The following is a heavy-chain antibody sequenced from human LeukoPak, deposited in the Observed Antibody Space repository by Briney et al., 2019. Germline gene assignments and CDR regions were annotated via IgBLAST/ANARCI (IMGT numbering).Heavy chain of an antibody. CDR3: ARDRGHGSGSYYFAAMDV. J-gene: IGHJ6*03. CDR2: ISSSSSYI. CDR1: GFTFSSHS. D-gene: IGHD3-10*01. Sequence: GGSLRLSCAASGFTFSSHSMNWVRQAPGKGLEWVSSISSSSSYIYYADSVKGRFTISRDNAKNSLYLQMNSLRAEDTAVYYCARDRGHGSGSYYFAAMDVWGKGTTVTVSS. V-gene: IGHV3-21*01.